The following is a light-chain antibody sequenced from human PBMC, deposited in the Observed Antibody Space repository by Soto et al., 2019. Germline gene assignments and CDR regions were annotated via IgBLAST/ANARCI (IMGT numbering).Light chain of an antibody. Sequence: EIVLTQSPASLSLSRGERATLSCRASQSVSTFLAWYRQKPGQPPRLLIYNASNRTTGIPARFSGSGSGTDFTLTISSLEPEDSAVYYCQQRGDWPPITFGQGTRLEIK. CDR1: QSVSTF. J-gene: IGKJ5*01. CDR3: QQRGDWPPIT. CDR2: NAS. V-gene: IGKV3-11*01.